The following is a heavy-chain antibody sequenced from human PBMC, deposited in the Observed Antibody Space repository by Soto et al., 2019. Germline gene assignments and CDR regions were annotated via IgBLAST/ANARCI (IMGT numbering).Heavy chain of an antibody. D-gene: IGHD2-2*01. V-gene: IGHV1-69*01. CDR3: AATEACRGTSCPPNFYYFCGMDV. Sequence: QVQLVQSGAEVKKPGSSVKVSCKASGGTFSSYAISWARQAPGQGLEWMGGIIPIFGIANYAQKFQVRVTCTADESRRTAYMELGSLRSEDPAVYYCAATEACRGTSCPPNFYYFCGMDVGGQGTTVTVSS. J-gene: IGHJ6*02. CDR1: GGTFSSYA. CDR2: IIPIFGIA.